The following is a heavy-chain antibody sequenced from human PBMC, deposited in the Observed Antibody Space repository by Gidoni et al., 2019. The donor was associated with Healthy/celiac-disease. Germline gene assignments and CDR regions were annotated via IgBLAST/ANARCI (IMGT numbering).Heavy chain of an antibody. CDR2: ISWNSGSI. V-gene: IGHV3-9*01. J-gene: IGHJ5*02. CDR3: AKGWSGYGSPLYNWFDP. Sequence: EVQLVESGGGLVQPGRSLRLSCAASGFTFDAYAMHWVRQAPGKGLEWVSGISWNSGSIGYADSVKGRFTISRDNAKNSLYLQMNSLRAEDTALYYCAKGWSGYGSPLYNWFDPWGQGTLVTVSS. D-gene: IGHD3-3*01. CDR1: GFTFDAYA.